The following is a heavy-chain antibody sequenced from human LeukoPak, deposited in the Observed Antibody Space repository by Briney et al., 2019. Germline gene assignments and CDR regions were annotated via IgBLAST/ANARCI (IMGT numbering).Heavy chain of an antibody. CDR3: AKGLRQGSAWSWGPKEKSYQYMDV. CDR2: INPRGST. D-gene: IGHD6-19*01. J-gene: IGHJ6*04. CDR1: GGSFSSHY. Sequence: SETLSLTCGVSGGSFSSHYWTWIRQPPGKGLEWIGEINPRGSTNYNPSLESRVTVSADTSRNQLSLSLTSVTAADSAVYFCAKGLRQGSAWSWGPKEKSYQYMDVWGTGTTVIVSS. V-gene: IGHV4-34*01.